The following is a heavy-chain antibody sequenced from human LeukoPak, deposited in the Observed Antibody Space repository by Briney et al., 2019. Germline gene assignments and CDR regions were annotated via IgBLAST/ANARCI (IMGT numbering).Heavy chain of an antibody. Sequence: SETLSLTCTVSGGSIGSYYWSWIRQPPGKGLEWIGEINHSGSTNYNPSLKSRVTISVDTSKNQFSLKLSSVTAADTAVYYCARGGIAAPNWFDPWGQGTLVTVSS. CDR2: INHSGST. CDR1: GGSIGSYY. D-gene: IGHD6-6*01. V-gene: IGHV4-34*01. CDR3: ARGGIAAPNWFDP. J-gene: IGHJ5*02.